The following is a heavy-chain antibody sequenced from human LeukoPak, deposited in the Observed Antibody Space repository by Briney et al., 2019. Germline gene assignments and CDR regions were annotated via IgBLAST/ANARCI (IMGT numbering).Heavy chain of an antibody. V-gene: IGHV3-23*01. J-gene: IGHJ4*02. D-gene: IGHD5-24*01. Sequence: GGSLRLSCAASGFTFSDYYMSWVRQAPGKGLEWVSAISGSGVITNYADSVKGRFTISRDNSKNTLYLQMNSLRAEDTAVYYCAKDFGWLQFSFDYWGQGTLVTVSS. CDR2: ISGSGVIT. CDR3: AKDFGWLQFSFDY. CDR1: GFTFSDYY.